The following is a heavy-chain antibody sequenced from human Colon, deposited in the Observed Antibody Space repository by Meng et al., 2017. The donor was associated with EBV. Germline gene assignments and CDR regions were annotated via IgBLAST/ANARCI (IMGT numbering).Heavy chain of an antibody. CDR2: IHHNGNT. CDR1: GDPRRSANW. Sequence: QVELHESVPGLVKLSETLALTCAVSGDPRRSANWWSWVRQPPGKGLEWIGEIHHNGNTNYNPSLKSRVTISVDKSKNQFVLKVTSVTAADTAVYYCARTAICIGGSCTTWDYWGQGALVTVSS. CDR3: ARTAICIGGSCTTWDY. D-gene: IGHD2-15*01. V-gene: IGHV4-4*02. J-gene: IGHJ4*02.